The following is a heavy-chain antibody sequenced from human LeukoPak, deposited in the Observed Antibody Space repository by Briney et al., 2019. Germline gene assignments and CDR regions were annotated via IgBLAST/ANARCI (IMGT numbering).Heavy chain of an antibody. CDR2: ISGTGGST. Sequence: PGGSLRLSCVASGFTFSSYAMGWVRQSPGKGLEWVSTISGTGGSTYYADSVKGRFTISRDNAKNTLFLQMNSLRAEDTAVYSCARVVHHYDSSGYYFPYYFDYWGQGTLVTVSS. CDR3: ARVVHHYDSSGYYFPYYFDY. J-gene: IGHJ4*02. CDR1: GFTFSSYA. V-gene: IGHV3-23*01. D-gene: IGHD3-22*01.